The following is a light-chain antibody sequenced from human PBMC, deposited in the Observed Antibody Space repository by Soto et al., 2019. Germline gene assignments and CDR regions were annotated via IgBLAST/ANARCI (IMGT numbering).Light chain of an antibody. Sequence: QAVVTQPPSVSAAPGQKVTISCSGSSSNIGANYVSWYQHLPGTAPKLLIYDNNNRPSGIPDRFSGSKSGTSATLGITGLQTGDEADYYCGTWDNSLGAVVFGGGTKLTVL. CDR2: DNN. V-gene: IGLV1-51*01. CDR1: SSNIGANY. J-gene: IGLJ3*02. CDR3: GTWDNSLGAVV.